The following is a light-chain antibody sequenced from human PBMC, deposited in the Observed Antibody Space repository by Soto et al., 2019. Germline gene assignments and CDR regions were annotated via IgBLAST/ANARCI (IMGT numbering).Light chain of an antibody. CDR3: QHRSNWIT. Sequence: EIVLTQSPATLSLSPGERATLSCRASQSVSSYLAWYQQKPGQAPRLLIYDASNRATGIPARFSGSGSASDYTLTISCLEPEDFAGYYCQHRSNWITFGKAKRLEIK. J-gene: IGKJ5*01. CDR1: QSVSSY. CDR2: DAS. V-gene: IGKV3-11*02.